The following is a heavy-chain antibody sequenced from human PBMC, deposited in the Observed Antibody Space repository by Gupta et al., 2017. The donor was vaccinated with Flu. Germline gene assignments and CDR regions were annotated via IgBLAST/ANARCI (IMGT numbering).Heavy chain of an antibody. CDR2: IRFDGTAT. CDR3: AREVVNNRLDP. Sequence: ELQLVESGGGLVQPWGALRLLCAASGFNFSGHFMHWVRQAPGQGLVWVARIRFDGTATSYADSVKGRFTISRDNAKNTLYLQMNSLSPEDTALYYCAREVVNNRLDPWGQGTLVTVAS. V-gene: IGHV3-74*01. J-gene: IGHJ5*02. CDR1: GFNFSGHF. D-gene: IGHD2-15*01.